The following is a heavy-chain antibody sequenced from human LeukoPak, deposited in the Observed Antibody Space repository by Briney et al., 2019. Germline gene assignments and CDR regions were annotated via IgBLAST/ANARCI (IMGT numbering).Heavy chain of an antibody. CDR1: GGSISSYY. Sequence: SETLSLTCTVSGGSISSYYWSWLRQPPGKGLEWIGYIYSSGSTNYNPSLKGRITISVDTSKNQFSLKLSSVTAADTAVYYCARFAYCGGHCWYYFDYWGQGSLVTVSS. CDR3: ARFAYCGGHCWYYFDY. V-gene: IGHV4-59*01. CDR2: IYSSGST. D-gene: IGHD2-21*02. J-gene: IGHJ4*02.